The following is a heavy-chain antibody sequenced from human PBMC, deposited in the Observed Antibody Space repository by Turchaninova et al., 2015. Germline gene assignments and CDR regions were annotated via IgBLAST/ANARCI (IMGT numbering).Heavy chain of an antibody. CDR3: ARRQDIVATMSWFDP. CDR1: GGSFSGYY. D-gene: IGHD5-12*01. Sequence: QVQLQQWGAGLLKPSETLSLTCSVVGGSFSGYYCGWSRQPPGKGLEWIGEINHSGSTNYNPSLKSRVTISVDTSKNQFSLKLSSVTAADTAVYYCARRQDIVATMSWFDPWGQGTLVTVSS. CDR2: INHSGST. V-gene: IGHV4-34*01. J-gene: IGHJ5*02.